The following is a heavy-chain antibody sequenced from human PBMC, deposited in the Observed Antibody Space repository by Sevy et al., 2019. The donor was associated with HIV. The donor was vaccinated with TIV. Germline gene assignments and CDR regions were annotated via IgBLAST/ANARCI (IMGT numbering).Heavy chain of an antibody. CDR3: ARDRGGYKVWTAPLSY. Sequence: GGSLRLSCAASGFTFSSYSMNWVRQAPGKGLEWVSSISSSSSYIYYADSVKGRFTISRDNGKNSLYLQMNSLRAEDTAVYYCARDRGGYKVWTAPLSYWGQGTLVTVSS. CDR2: ISSSSSYI. V-gene: IGHV3-21*01. J-gene: IGHJ4*02. D-gene: IGHD5-12*01. CDR1: GFTFSSYS.